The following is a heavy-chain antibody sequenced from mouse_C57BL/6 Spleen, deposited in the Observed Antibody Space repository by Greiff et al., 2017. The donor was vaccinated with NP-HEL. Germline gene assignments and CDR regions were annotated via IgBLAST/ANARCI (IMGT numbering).Heavy chain of an antibody. Sequence: EVHLVESEGGLVQPGRSMKLSCTASGFTFSDYYMAWVRQVPEKGLEWVANINYDGSSTYYLDSLKSRFIISRDNAKNILYLQMSSLKSEDTATYYCARAQDSSGYGYYAMDYWGQGTSVTVSS. D-gene: IGHD3-2*02. J-gene: IGHJ4*01. CDR1: GFTFSDYY. V-gene: IGHV5-16*01. CDR2: INYDGSST. CDR3: ARAQDSSGYGYYAMDY.